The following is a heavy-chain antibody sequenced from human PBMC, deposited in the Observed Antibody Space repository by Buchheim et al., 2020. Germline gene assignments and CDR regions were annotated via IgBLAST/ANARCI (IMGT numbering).Heavy chain of an antibody. D-gene: IGHD2-2*01. CDR3: ARVSKDIVVVPAARWFDP. J-gene: IGHJ5*02. Sequence: QVQLQESGPGLVKPSETLSLTCTVSGGSVSSGSYYWSWIRQPPGKGLEWIGYIYYSGSTNYNPSLKSRVTISVAPSKNQFSLKLSSVTAADTAVYYCARVSKDIVVVPAARWFDPWGQGT. V-gene: IGHV4-61*01. CDR2: IYYSGST. CDR1: GGSVSSGSYY.